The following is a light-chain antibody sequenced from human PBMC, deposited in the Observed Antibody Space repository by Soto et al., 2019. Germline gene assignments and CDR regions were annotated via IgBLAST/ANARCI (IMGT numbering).Light chain of an antibody. V-gene: IGKV3-11*01. CDR2: HAS. Sequence: EIVLTQSPATLSLSPGERATLSCRARQSVSRYLAWYQQKPGQAPRLLIYHASNRATGIPARFSGSGSGTDFTLTISSLEAEDFAVYYCQQRSNWPSTFGGGTKVQIK. J-gene: IGKJ4*01. CDR3: QQRSNWPST. CDR1: QSVSRY.